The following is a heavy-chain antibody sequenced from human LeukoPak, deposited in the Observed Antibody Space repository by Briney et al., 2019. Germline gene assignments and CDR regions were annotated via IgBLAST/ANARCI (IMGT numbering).Heavy chain of an antibody. J-gene: IGHJ2*01. D-gene: IGHD4-17*01. CDR3: ARGQLYGDGQDWYLDL. Sequence: PSETLSLTCAVYGGSFSGYYWSWIRQPPGKGLEWIGEINHSGSTNYNPSLKSRVTISVDTSKNQFSLKLSSVTAADTAVYYCARGQLYGDGQDWYLDLWGRGTLVTVSS. CDR2: INHSGST. CDR1: GGSFSGYY. V-gene: IGHV4-34*01.